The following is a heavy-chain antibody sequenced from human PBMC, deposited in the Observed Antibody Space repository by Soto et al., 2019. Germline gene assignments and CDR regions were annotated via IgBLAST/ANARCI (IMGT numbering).Heavy chain of an antibody. J-gene: IGHJ6*02. Sequence: SVKVSCKASGFTFTSSAVQWVRQARGQRLEWIGWIVVGSGNTNYAQKFQERVTITRDMSTSTAYMELSSLRSEDTAVYYCAVESIAAAGYYYGMDVWGQETTVTVSS. D-gene: IGHD6-13*01. CDR1: GFTFTSSA. CDR2: IVVGSGNT. CDR3: AVESIAAAGYYYGMDV. V-gene: IGHV1-58*01.